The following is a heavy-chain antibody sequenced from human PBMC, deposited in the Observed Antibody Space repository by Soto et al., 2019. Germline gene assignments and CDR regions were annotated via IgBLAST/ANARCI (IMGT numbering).Heavy chain of an antibody. V-gene: IGHV3-23*01. CDR1: GFTFSSYA. J-gene: IGHJ5*02. D-gene: IGHD3-22*01. Sequence: GGSLRLSCAASGFTFSSYAMSWVRQAPGKGLEWVSAISGSGGSTYYADSVKGRFTISRDNSKNTLYLQMNSLRAEDTAVYYCAKAPVGAAMIVVVSNWFDPWGQGTLVTVSS. CDR3: AKAPVGAAMIVVVSNWFDP. CDR2: ISGSGGST.